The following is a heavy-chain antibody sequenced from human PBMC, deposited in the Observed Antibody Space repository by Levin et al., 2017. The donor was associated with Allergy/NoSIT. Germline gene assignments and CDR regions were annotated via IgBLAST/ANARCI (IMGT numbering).Heavy chain of an antibody. CDR3: AREEWSTYFDY. V-gene: IGHV4-59*01. Sequence: SETLSLTCTVSGGSISSYYWSWIRQPPGKGLEWIGYIYYSGSTNYNPSLKSRVTISVDTSKNQFSLKLSSVTAADTAVYYCAREEWSTYFDYWGQGTLVTVSS. CDR2: IYYSGST. J-gene: IGHJ4*02. CDR1: GGSISSYY. D-gene: IGHD2-8*01.